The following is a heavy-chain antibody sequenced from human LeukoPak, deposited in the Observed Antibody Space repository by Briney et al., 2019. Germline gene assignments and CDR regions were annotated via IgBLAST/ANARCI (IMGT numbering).Heavy chain of an antibody. V-gene: IGHV3-64D*06. Sequence: GGSLRLSCSASGFTFSSYAMHWVRQAPGKGLEYVSAISRNGGSTYYADSVKGRFTISRDNSKNTLYLQMSSLRAEDTAVYYCVKDRDSGYDSLDYWGQGTLVTVSS. CDR2: ISRNGGST. CDR3: VKDRDSGYDSLDY. D-gene: IGHD5-12*01. J-gene: IGHJ4*02. CDR1: GFTFSSYA.